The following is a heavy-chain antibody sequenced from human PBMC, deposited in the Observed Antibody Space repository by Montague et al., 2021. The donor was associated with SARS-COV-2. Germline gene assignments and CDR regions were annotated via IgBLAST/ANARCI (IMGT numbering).Heavy chain of an antibody. V-gene: IGHV4-61*08. D-gene: IGHD6-13*01. CDR3: ARVSLAAAATSRDD. Sequence: SETLSLTCTVSGGSVSSGGYYWSWIRQPPGKGLEWIGYIYYSGSTNYNPSLKSRVTISLDTSKNQFSLKLTSVTAADTAVYYCARVSLAAAATSRDDWGQGTLVTVSS. CDR2: IYYSGST. CDR1: GGSVSSGGYY. J-gene: IGHJ4*02.